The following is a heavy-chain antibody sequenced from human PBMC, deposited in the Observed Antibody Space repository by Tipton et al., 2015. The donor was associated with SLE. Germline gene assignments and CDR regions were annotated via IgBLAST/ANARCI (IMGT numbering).Heavy chain of an antibody. CDR2: ISYGSGHI. CDR3: ARDQSHGLDV. Sequence: SLRLSCAASGFTFSSYNMNWVRRAPGKGLEWVSSISYGSGHIAYADSVKGRFTISRDNAENSVSLQMNSLRADDSGVYYCARDQSHGLDVWGQGTTVTVSS. V-gene: IGHV3-21*03. CDR1: GFTFSSYN. J-gene: IGHJ6*02.